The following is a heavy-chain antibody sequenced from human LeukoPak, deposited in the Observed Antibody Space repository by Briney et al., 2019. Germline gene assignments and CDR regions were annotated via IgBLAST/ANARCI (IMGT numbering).Heavy chain of an antibody. J-gene: IGHJ5*02. CDR3: ARVDIVTTNFFDP. D-gene: IGHD5-12*01. CDR1: GGSFSGYY. Sequence: PSETLSLTCAVYGGSFSGYYWTWTRQPPGKGLEWIGDINHRGSGTYNPSLKSRLTISADTSKNQFSLRLISVTAADTAVYYCARVDIVTTNFFDPWGQGALVFVSS. V-gene: IGHV4-34*01. CDR2: INHRGSG.